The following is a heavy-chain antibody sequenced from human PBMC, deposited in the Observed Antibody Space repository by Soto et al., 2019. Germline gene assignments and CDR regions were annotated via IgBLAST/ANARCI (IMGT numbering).Heavy chain of an antibody. CDR1: GDSVSSNSAA. CDR3: ARDLGFSIADSSYYYYGMDV. D-gene: IGHD6-6*01. V-gene: IGHV6-1*01. J-gene: IGHJ6*02. Sequence: QTLSLTCAISGDSVSSNSAAWNWIRQSPSRGLEWLGRTYYRSKWYNDYAVSVKSRITINPDTSKNQFSLQLNSVTPEDTAVYYCARDLGFSIADSSYYYYGMDVWGQGTTVTVYS. CDR2: TYYRSKWYN.